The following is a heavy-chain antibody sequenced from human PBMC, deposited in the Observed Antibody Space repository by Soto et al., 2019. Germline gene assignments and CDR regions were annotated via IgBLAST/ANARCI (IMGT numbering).Heavy chain of an antibody. CDR1: GFTFSSYA. J-gene: IGHJ5*02. CDR3: AKDIFDCSSTSCYKVPWFDP. Sequence: GGSLRLSCAASGFTFSSYAMSWVRQAPGKGLEWVSAIGGSGGNTYYAGSVKGRFTISRDNSKSTLYLQMNSLRAEDTALYYCAKDIFDCSSTSCYKVPWFDPWGQGTLVTVSS. D-gene: IGHD2-2*02. CDR2: IGGSGGNT. V-gene: IGHV3-23*01.